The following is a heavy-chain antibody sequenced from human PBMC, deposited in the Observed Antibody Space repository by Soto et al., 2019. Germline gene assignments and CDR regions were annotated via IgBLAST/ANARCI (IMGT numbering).Heavy chain of an antibody. CDR2: IIPVFGTP. Sequence: QVQLVQSGAEVKKPGSSVKVSCTASGGSLSNFGISWVRQAPGQGLEWIGAIIPVFGTPNYAQKFQDRVTINAEESTTTVYMEVRSLTSEDTAVYYCARGDATKIVVTTYYAMDVWGQGTTVTVSS. J-gene: IGHJ6*02. D-gene: IGHD3-22*01. CDR3: ARGDATKIVVTTYYAMDV. V-gene: IGHV1-69*12. CDR1: GGSLSNFG.